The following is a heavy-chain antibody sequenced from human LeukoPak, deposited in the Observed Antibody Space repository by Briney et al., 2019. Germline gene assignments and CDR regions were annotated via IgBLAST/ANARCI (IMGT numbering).Heavy chain of an antibody. Sequence: SETLSLTCTVSGGSISSGSYYWSWIRQPAGKGLEWIGRIYTSGSTNYNPSLKSRVTISVDTSKNQFSLKLTSVTAADTAVYYCARVYGAGYDFRGAFDIWGQGTMVTVSS. V-gene: IGHV4-61*02. J-gene: IGHJ3*02. CDR3: ARVYGAGYDFRGAFDI. CDR1: GGSISSGSYY. CDR2: IYTSGST. D-gene: IGHD5-12*01.